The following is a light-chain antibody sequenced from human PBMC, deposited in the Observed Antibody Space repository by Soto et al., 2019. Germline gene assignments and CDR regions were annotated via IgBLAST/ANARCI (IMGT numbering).Light chain of an antibody. CDR2: GAS. CDR3: QQYGSS. V-gene: IGKV3-20*01. CDR1: QSVSSSY. Sequence: EIVLTHSPGTLSLSPGERATLSCRASQSVSSSYLAWYQQKPGQAPRLLIYGASSRAIGIPDRFSGSGSGTDFTLTISRLGPEDFAVYYCQQYGSSFGGGTKVDIK. J-gene: IGKJ4*01.